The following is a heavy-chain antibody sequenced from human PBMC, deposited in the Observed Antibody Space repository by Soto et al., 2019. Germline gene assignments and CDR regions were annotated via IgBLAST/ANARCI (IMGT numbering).Heavy chain of an antibody. CDR2: ISGSGGST. D-gene: IGHD2-2*01. Sequence: GGSLRLSCAASGFTFSSYAMSWVRQAPGKGLEWVSAISGSGGSTYYADSVKGRFTISRDNSKNTLYLQMNSLRAEDTAVYYCAKDLSRSTSCPGCEFDIWCPGTMVTVSS. V-gene: IGHV3-23*01. CDR1: GFTFSSYA. CDR3: AKDLSRSTSCPGCEFDI. J-gene: IGHJ3*02.